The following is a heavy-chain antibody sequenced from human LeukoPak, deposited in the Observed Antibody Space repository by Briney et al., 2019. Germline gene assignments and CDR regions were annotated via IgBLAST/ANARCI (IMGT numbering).Heavy chain of an antibody. CDR3: ARGHSGYDPNWFDP. CDR2: IYYSGST. Sequence: SQTLSLTCTVSGGSISSGAYYWSWIRQPPGKGLEWIGYIYYSGSTNYNPSLKSRVTISVDTSKNQFSLKLSSVTAADTAVYYCARGHSGYDPNWFDPWGQGTLVTVSS. D-gene: IGHD5-12*01. J-gene: IGHJ5*02. V-gene: IGHV4-61*08. CDR1: GGSISSGAYY.